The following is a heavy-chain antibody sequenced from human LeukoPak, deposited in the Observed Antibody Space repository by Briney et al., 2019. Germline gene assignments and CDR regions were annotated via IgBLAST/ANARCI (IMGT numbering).Heavy chain of an antibody. V-gene: IGHV1-2*02. CDR3: ASEEAAAGTGNWFDP. CDR2: INPSSGGT. CDR1: GYTFTGYY. Sequence: ASVKVSCKASGYTFTGYYMHWVRQAPGQGLEWMGWINPSSGGTNYAQKFQGRVTMTRDTSISTAYMELSRLRSDDTAVYYCASEEAAAGTGNWFDPWGQGTLVTVSS. D-gene: IGHD6-13*01. J-gene: IGHJ5*02.